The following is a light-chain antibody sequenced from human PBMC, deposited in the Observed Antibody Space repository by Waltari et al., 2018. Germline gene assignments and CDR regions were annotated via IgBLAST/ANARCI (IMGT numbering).Light chain of an antibody. V-gene: IGLV3-21*02. Sequence: SYVLTQPPSVSVAPGQTAIITCGGDNIGSKSVHWYQQRAGQAPVLVVHDDNDRPSGIPDRLSGSNSGNTATLTISRVEAGDEADFYCQVWDSGSGRPQVIFGGGTRLTVL. J-gene: IGLJ2*01. CDR1: NIGSKS. CDR3: QVWDSGSGRPQVI. CDR2: DDN.